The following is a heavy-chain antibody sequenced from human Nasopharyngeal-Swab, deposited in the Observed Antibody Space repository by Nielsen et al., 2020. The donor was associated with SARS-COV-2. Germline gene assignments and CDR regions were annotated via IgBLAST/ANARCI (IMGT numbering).Heavy chain of an antibody. CDR2: TYHRSQRYN. CDR1: VDSVSSNSAA. CDR3: ARGAEYSRGWYESGFDY. J-gene: IGHJ4*02. V-gene: IGHV6-1*01. Sequence: QTLSLTCAISVDSVSSNSAAWNSIRHSTSSGLAWLGRTYHRSQRYNDDAVSVKSRITLNTGTSKNQFSLQLNSVTPEDTAVYYCARGAEYSRGWYESGFDYWGQGTLVTVSS. D-gene: IGHD6-19*01.